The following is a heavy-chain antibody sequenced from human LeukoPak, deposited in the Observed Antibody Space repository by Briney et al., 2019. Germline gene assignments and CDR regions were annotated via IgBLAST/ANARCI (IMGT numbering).Heavy chain of an antibody. CDR1: GGTFSSYA. Sequence: AAPVKVSCKASGGTFSSYAISWVRQAPGQGLEWMGRIIPILGIANYAQKFQGRVTITADKSTSTAYMELSSLRSEDTAVYYCARDRYSSSPFDYWGQGTLVTVSS. V-gene: IGHV1-69*04. CDR3: ARDRYSSSPFDY. CDR2: IIPILGIA. D-gene: IGHD6-6*01. J-gene: IGHJ4*02.